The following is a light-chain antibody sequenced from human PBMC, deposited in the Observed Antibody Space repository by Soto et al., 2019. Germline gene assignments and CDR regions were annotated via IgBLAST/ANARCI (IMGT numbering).Light chain of an antibody. J-gene: IGKJ4*01. CDR2: DAS. Sequence: EIVLTQSPATLSLSPGETATLSCRASQSVSSSSAWYQQKPGQTPRLLIYDASNRATGIPARFSGSGSGTDFPLTVSSLEPEDFAVYYCQQRSSWPLTFGGGTKVEIK. V-gene: IGKV3-11*01. CDR1: QSVSSS. CDR3: QQRSSWPLT.